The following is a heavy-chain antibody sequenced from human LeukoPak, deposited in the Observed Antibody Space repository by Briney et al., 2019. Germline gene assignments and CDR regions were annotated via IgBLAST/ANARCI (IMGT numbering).Heavy chain of an antibody. D-gene: IGHD6-13*01. CDR2: IYSGGST. CDR3: ARGPRYSSSWYPGQLDY. CDR1: GFTVSSNY. Sequence: GGSLRLSCAASGFTVSSNYMSWVRQAPGKRLEWVSVIYSGGSTYYADSVKGRFTISRDNSKNTLYLQMNSLRAEDTPVYYCARGPRYSSSWYPGQLDYWGQGTLVTVSS. J-gene: IGHJ4*02. V-gene: IGHV3-53*01.